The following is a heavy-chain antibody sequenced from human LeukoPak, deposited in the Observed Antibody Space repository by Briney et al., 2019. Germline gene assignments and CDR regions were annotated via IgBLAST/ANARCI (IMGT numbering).Heavy chain of an antibody. D-gene: IGHD3-3*01. CDR3: ASRIFGVVTPY. V-gene: IGHV3-7*01. J-gene: IGHJ4*02. CDR2: IKQDGSEK. Sequence: GGSLRLSCAASGFTFSSYWMSWVRQAPGKGLEWVANIKQDGSEKHYLDSVEGRFTISRDNAESSLYLQMNSLRAEDTAVYYCASRIFGVVTPYWGQGTLVTVSS. CDR1: GFTFSSYW.